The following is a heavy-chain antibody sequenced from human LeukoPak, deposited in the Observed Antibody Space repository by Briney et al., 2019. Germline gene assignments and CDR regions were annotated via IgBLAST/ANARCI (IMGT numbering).Heavy chain of an antibody. J-gene: IGHJ4*02. V-gene: IGHV6-1*01. CDR2: TYYRSKWYN. CDR1: GDSVSVNTAS. CDR3: ARNDQGRYLGS. Sequence: SQTLSLTCALPGDSVSVNTASWKWIRQSPSRGLEWLGRTYYRSKWYNDYTVSVRSRITINSDTSKNQFSLQLNSVTPVDTAVSYCARNDQGRYLGSWGPRSLVTVSS.